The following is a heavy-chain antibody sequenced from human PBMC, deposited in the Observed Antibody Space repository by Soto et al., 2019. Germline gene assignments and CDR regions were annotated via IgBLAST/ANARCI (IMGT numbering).Heavy chain of an antibody. CDR2: IYHSGST. Sequence: PWETLSLTCAVSGGSISSGGYSWSWIRQPPGKGLEWIGYIYHSGSTYYNPSLKSRVTISVDTSKNQFSLKLSSVTAADTAVYYCAASCVACGGLTSYDMDVRGQETTLPVSS. D-gene: IGHD2-21*01. V-gene: IGHV4-30-2*01. J-gene: IGHJ6*02. CDR1: GGSISSGGYS. CDR3: AASCVACGGLTSYDMDV.